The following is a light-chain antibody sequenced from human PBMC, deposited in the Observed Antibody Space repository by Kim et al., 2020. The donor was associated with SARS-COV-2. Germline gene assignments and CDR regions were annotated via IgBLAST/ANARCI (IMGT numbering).Light chain of an antibody. V-gene: IGLV3-19*01. CDR2: GKN. CDR3: NTRGSGGNHVV. Sequence: AMDQPGMITCRGDSLRSYYARWYQQKPGRVHVLVIFGKNSRPSGIANRLSGSSSGSTASLNIPGAQAEDGADYCCNTRGSGGNHVVFGRGTQLTVL. CDR1: SLRSYY. J-gene: IGLJ2*01.